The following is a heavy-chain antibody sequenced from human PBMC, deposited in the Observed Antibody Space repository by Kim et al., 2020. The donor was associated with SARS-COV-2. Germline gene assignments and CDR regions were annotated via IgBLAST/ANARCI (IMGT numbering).Heavy chain of an antibody. CDR3: ASKSGELRYFDWPNAFDI. Sequence: ASVKVSCKASGYTFTSYYMHWVRQAPGQGLEWMGIINPSGGSTSYTQKFQGRVTMTRDTSTSTVYVELSSLRSEDTAVYYCASKSGELRYFDWPNAFDIWGQGTMVTVSS. CDR2: INPSGGST. J-gene: IGHJ3*02. V-gene: IGHV1-46*01. D-gene: IGHD3-9*01. CDR1: GYTFTSYY.